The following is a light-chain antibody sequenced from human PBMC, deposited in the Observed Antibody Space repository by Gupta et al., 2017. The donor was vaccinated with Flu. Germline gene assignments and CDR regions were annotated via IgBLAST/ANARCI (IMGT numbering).Light chain of an antibody. CDR3: ALYMISGHWV. CDR2: STN. V-gene: IGLV8-61*01. CDR1: SGSVSTSYY. J-gene: IGLJ3*02. Sequence: QTVVTQEPSFSVSPGGTVTLTCGLTSGSVSTSYYPSWYPQTPGQAPRTLIYSTNTRSSGVPDRFSGSILGNKAALTITGAQADDESDYYCALYMISGHWVFGGGTSLTVL.